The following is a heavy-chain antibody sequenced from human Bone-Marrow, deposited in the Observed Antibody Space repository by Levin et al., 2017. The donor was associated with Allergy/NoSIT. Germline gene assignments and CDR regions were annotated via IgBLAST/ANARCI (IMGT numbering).Heavy chain of an antibody. Sequence: TLSLTCTVSGGSISSGGYYWSWIRQHPGKGLEWIGYIYYSGSTYYNPSLKSRVTISVDTSKNQFSLKLSSVTAADTAVYYCARVKYGSGSYFYFDYWGQGTLVTVSS. V-gene: IGHV4-31*03. D-gene: IGHD3-10*01. CDR3: ARVKYGSGSYFYFDY. CDR2: IYYSGST. CDR1: GGSISSGGYY. J-gene: IGHJ4*02.